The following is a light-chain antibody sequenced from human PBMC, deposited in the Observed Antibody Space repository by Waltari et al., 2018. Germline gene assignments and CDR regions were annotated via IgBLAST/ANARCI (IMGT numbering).Light chain of an antibody. CDR3: CSYAGTPRVV. V-gene: IGLV2-23*02. J-gene: IGLJ2*01. CDR2: EVN. Sequence: QSALTQPASVSGSPGQSITISCTGTNNDIGSSNLVSWYQQHPGKAPKVIIFEVNKRPSGVSNRFSGSKSGNTASLTVSGLHPEDEADYYCCSYAGTPRVVFGGGTKLTVL. CDR1: NNDIGSSNL.